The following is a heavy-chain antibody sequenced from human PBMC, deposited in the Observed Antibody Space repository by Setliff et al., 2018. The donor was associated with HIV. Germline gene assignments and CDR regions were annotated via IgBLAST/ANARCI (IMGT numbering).Heavy chain of an antibody. Sequence: SETLSLTCTVSGGSFSTYYWSWIRQPAGEGLEYIWRVHSTGTTIYNPSLKSRVTMSVDTSKNQLSLKLRSVTAADTAVYYCARARITMTGGRLEPYAFDRWGQGTKVTVSS. CDR2: VHSTGTT. J-gene: IGHJ3*01. V-gene: IGHV4-4*07. CDR1: GGSFSTYY. CDR3: ARARITMTGGRLEPYAFDR. D-gene: IGHD3-22*01.